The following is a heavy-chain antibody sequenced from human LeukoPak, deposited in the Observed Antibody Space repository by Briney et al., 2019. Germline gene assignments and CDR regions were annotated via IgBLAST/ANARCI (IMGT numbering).Heavy chain of an antibody. CDR1: GFTVSSNY. CDR2: IYSGGST. CDR3: ARGVGSYYYFDY. J-gene: IGHJ4*02. Sequence: PGGSLRLSCAASGFTVSSNYMSWVRQVPGKGLEWVSVIYSGGSTYYADSVKGRFTISRDNSKNTLYLQMSSLRAEDTAVYYCARGVGSYYYFDYWGQGTLVTVSS. V-gene: IGHV3-53*01. D-gene: IGHD3-10*01.